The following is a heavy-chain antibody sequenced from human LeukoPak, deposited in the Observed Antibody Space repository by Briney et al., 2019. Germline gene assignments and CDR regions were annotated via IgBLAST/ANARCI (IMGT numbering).Heavy chain of an antibody. CDR2: INTNTGNP. CDR3: ARSYSSSWQKDYYYYGMDV. Sequence: ASVKVSCKASGYTFTSYAMNWVRQAPGQGLEWMGWINTNTGNPTYAQGFTGRFVFSLDTSVGTAYLQISSLKAEDTAVYYCARSYSSSWQKDYYYYGMDVWGQGTTVTVSS. J-gene: IGHJ6*02. V-gene: IGHV7-4-1*02. CDR1: GYTFTSYA. D-gene: IGHD6-13*01.